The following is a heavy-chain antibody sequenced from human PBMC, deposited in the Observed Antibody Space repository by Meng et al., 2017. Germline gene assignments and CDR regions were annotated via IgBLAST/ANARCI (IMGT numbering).Heavy chain of an antibody. J-gene: IGHJ6*02. V-gene: IGHV4-59*01. CDR3: ARGILAVDYYYGMDV. CDR1: GGSISSYY. D-gene: IGHD2/OR15-2a*01. Sequence: GSLRLSCTVSGGSISSYYWSWIRQPPGKGLEWIGYIYYSGSTNYNPSLKSRVTISVDTSKNQFSLKLSSVTAADTAVYYCARGILAVDYYYGMDVWGQRTTVTVSS. CDR2: IYYSGST.